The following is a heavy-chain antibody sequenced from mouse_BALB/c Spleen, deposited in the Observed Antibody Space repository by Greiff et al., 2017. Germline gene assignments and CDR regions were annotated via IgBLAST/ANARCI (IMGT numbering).Heavy chain of an antibody. CDR2: LWGDGST. V-gene: IGHV2-6-7*01. Sequence: VKLVESGPGLVAPSQSLSITCTVSGFSLTGYGVNWVRQPPGKGLEWLGMLWGDGSTDYNSALKSRLSISKDNSKSQVFLKMNSLQTDDTARYYCARDESSYGNPYYYAMDYWGQGTSVTVSS. CDR3: ARDESSYGNPYYYAMDY. J-gene: IGHJ4*01. D-gene: IGHD2-1*01. CDR1: GFSLTGYG.